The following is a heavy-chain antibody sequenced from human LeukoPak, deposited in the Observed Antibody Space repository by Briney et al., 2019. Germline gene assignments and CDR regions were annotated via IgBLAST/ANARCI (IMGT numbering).Heavy chain of an antibody. CDR1: GGSISSSSYY. CDR3: AGYGSGSYYTYYYYDMDV. CDR2: IYYSGST. V-gene: IGHV4-39*07. Sequence: SETLSLTCTVSGGSISSSSYYWGWIRQPPGKGLEWIGSIYYSGSTYYNPSLKSRVTISVDTSKNQFSLKLSSVTAADTAVYYCAGYGSGSYYTYYYYDMDVWGKGTTVTISS. D-gene: IGHD3-10*01. J-gene: IGHJ6*03.